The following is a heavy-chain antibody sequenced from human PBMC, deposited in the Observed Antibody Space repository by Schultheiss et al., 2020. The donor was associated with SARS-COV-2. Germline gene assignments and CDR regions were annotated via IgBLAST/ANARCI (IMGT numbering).Heavy chain of an antibody. J-gene: IGHJ4*02. CDR2: INHSGST. Sequence: GSLRLSCAASGFTFSSYSMNWVRQAPGKGLEWIGEINHSGSTNYNPSLKSRVTISVDTSKKQFSLKLSSVTAADTAVYYCARGSLGGSGSYYKGAYFDYWGQGTLVTVSS. CDR1: GFTFSSYS. CDR3: ARGSLGGSGSYYKGAYFDY. D-gene: IGHD3-10*01. V-gene: IGHV4-34*01.